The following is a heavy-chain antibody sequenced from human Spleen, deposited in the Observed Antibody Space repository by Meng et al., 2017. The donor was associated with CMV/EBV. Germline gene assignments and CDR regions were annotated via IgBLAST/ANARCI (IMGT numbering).Heavy chain of an antibody. CDR1: GFTFSSYS. Sequence: GGSLRLSCAASGFTFSSYSMNWVRQAPGKGLEWVSYISGSSSAIYYGDSVRGRFTVSRDNAKNSLYLQMNSLRAEDTAVYYCARVKLAADGTCFEYWGQGTLVTVSS. D-gene: IGHD6-13*01. J-gene: IGHJ4*02. CDR3: ARVKLAADGTCFEY. V-gene: IGHV3-48*04. CDR2: ISGSSSAI.